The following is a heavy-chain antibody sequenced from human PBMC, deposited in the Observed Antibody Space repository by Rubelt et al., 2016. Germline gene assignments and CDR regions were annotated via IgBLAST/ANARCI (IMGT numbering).Heavy chain of an antibody. CDR2: INPSGGST. Sequence: QVQLVQSGAEVKKPGASVKVSCKASGYTFTSYYMHWVRQAPGQGLEWMGIINPSGGSTSYAQKVQGNVTMTMDTSTSTVYMGLSSLRSEDTAVYYCAREQETTVTIEGVLGYWGQGTLVTVSS. V-gene: IGHV1-46*01. J-gene: IGHJ4*02. D-gene: IGHD4-17*01. CDR1: GYTFTSYY. CDR3: AREQETTVTIEGVLGY.